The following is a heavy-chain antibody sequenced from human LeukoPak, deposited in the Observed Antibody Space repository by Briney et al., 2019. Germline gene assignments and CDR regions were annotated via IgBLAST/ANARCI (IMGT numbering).Heavy chain of an antibody. CDR2: ISSSGST. J-gene: IGHJ5*02. CDR3: ARDSSQYYYGSGSQYNWFDP. CDR1: GDSISSGDYY. V-gene: IGHV4-61*02. D-gene: IGHD3-10*01. Sequence: KPSETLSLTCTVSGDSISSGDYYWSWIRQPAGKGLEWIGRISSSGSTNYNPSLKSRVTMSVDTSKNQFSLKLSSVTAADTAVYYCARDSSQYYYGSGSQYNWFDPWGQGTLVTVSS.